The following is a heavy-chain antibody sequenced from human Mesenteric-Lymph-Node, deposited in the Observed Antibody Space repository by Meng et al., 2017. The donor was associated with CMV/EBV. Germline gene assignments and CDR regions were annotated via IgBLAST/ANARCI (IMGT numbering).Heavy chain of an antibody. Sequence: GESLKISCEASGFTFSSYWMHWVRQAPGKGLVWVSRINSDGSITSYADSVKGRFTISRDNAKNTLYLEMNSLRAEDTAVYYCASCSSTSCYGYWGQGTLVTVSS. V-gene: IGHV3-74*01. D-gene: IGHD2-2*01. CDR3: ASCSSTSCYGY. CDR1: GFTFSSYW. J-gene: IGHJ4*02. CDR2: INSDGSIT.